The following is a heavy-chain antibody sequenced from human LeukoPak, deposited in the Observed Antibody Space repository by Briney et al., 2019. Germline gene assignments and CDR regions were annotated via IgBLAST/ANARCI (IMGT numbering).Heavy chain of an antibody. CDR1: GFTFDDYG. Sequence: GGSLRLSCAASGFTFDDYGMSWVRQAPGKGLEWVSGINWNGGSTGYADSVKGRFTIPRDNAKNSLYLQMNSLRAEDTALYYCARDGGYCSSTSCYTDGYFDYWGQGTLVTVSS. J-gene: IGHJ4*02. CDR2: INWNGGST. D-gene: IGHD2-2*02. CDR3: ARDGGYCSSTSCYTDGYFDY. V-gene: IGHV3-20*04.